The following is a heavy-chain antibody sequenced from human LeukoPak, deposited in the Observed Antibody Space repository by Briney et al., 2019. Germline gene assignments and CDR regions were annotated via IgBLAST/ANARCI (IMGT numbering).Heavy chain of an antibody. CDR3: ARDGLYYYGSGSYQNY. CDR1: GFTFSSYW. CDR2: IKQDGSEK. J-gene: IGHJ4*02. D-gene: IGHD3-10*01. V-gene: IGHV3-7*01. Sequence: PGGSLRLSCAASGFTFSSYWMNWVRQAPGKGLEWVANIKQDGSEKYYVDSVKGRFTISRDNAKNSLYLQMNSLRAEDTAVYYCARDGLYYYGSGSYQNYWGQGTLVTVSS.